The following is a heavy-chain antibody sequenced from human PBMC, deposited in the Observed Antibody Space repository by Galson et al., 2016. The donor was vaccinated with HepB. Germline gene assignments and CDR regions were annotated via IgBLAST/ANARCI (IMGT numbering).Heavy chain of an antibody. CDR2: FYYSAST. CDR1: GDSISDPTYY. Sequence: ETLSLTCTVSGDSISDPTYYWGWIRQPPGGGLEWIGSFYYSASTYFNPSLKGRLSISGDAAKNQLSLKLNSVTAADTAVYYCVRHFHDFWTRAFDIWGQGTMITVSS. V-gene: IGHV4-39*01. CDR3: VRHFHDFWTRAFDI. D-gene: IGHD3-3*01. J-gene: IGHJ3*02.